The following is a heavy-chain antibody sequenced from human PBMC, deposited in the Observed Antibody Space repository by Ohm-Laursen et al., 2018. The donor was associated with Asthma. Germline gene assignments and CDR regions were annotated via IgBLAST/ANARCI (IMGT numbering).Heavy chain of an antibody. V-gene: IGHV7-4-1*02. J-gene: IGHJ4*02. CDR1: GYTFTSYA. CDR2: INTNTGNP. Sequence: ASVKVSCKASGYTFTSYAMNWVRQAPGQGLEWMGWINTNTGNPTYAQGFTGRFVFSLDTSVSTAYLQISSLKAEDTAVYYCARAGIINFWSGYYRGDYWGQGTLVTVSS. D-gene: IGHD3-3*01. CDR3: ARAGIINFWSGYYRGDY.